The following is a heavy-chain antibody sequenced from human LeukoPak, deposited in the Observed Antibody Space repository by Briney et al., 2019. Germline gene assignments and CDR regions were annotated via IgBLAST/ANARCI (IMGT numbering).Heavy chain of an antibody. D-gene: IGHD1-26*01. CDR3: AREGIGTGVSLVFAY. CDR2: ISGSGGST. J-gene: IGHJ4*02. V-gene: IGHV3-23*01. CDR1: GFTFSSYA. Sequence: GGSLRLSCAASGFTFSSYAMSWVRQAPGKGLEWVSAISGSGGSTYYADSVKGRFTISRDNAKKSLYLQMNSLRAEDTAVYYCAREGIGTGVSLVFAYWGQGTLVTVSS.